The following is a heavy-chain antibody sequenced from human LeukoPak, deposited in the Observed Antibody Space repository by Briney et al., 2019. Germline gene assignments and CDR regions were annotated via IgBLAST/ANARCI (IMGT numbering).Heavy chain of an antibody. J-gene: IGHJ5*02. V-gene: IGHV1-8*03. CDR1: GYTFTSYD. D-gene: IGHD2-2*02. Sequence: ASVKVSCKASGYTFTSYDINWVRQATGQGLEWMGWMNHNSGNTGYAQKFQGRVIITRNTSISTAYMELSSLRSEDTAVYYCARGGGYCSSTSCYTGLIRGWFDPWGQGTLVTVSS. CDR2: MNHNSGNT. CDR3: ARGGGYCSSTSCYTGLIRGWFDP.